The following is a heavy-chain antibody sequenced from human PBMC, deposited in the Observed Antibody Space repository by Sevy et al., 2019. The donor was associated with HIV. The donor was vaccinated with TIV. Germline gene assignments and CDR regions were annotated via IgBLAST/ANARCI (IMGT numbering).Heavy chain of an antibody. CDR3: ARGTHDYGDYDRDAFDI. D-gene: IGHD4-17*01. J-gene: IGHJ3*02. V-gene: IGHV3-21*01. CDR2: ISGGGTYI. CDR1: EFTFSSYS. Sequence: GGSLRLSCATSEFTFSSYSMNWVRQAPGNGLEWVSCISGGGTYIYYADSVKGRFTISRDNAKNSLSLQMNSLRAEDTDVYYCARGTHDYGDYDRDAFDIWGQGTMVTVSS.